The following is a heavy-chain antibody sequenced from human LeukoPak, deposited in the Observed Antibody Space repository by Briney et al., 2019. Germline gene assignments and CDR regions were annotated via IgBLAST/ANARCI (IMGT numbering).Heavy chain of an antibody. J-gene: IGHJ4*02. CDR2: IYHSGST. V-gene: IGHV4-39*07. Sequence: SETLSLTCTVSGGSISSYYWGWIRQPPGKGLEWIGSIYHSGSTYYNPSLKSRVTISVDKSRNQFSLRLSSVTAADTAVYYCARGIPGYFNTSGYYYDYWGQGTLVTVSS. CDR3: ARGIPGYFNTSGYYYDY. CDR1: GGSISSYY. D-gene: IGHD3-22*01.